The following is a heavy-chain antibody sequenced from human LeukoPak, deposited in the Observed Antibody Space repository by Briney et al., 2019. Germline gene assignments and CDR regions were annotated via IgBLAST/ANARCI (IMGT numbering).Heavy chain of an antibody. J-gene: IGHJ4*02. CDR3: ARRSNDFWSGYYTYYFDY. V-gene: IGHV4-34*01. D-gene: IGHD3-3*01. CDR2: INHSGST. Sequence: SETLSLTCAVYGGSFSGYYWSWIRQPPGRGLEWIGEINHSGSTNYNPSLKSRVTISVDTSKNQFSLKLTSVTAADTAVHYCARRSNDFWSGYYTYYFDYWGQGTLVTVSS. CDR1: GGSFSGYY.